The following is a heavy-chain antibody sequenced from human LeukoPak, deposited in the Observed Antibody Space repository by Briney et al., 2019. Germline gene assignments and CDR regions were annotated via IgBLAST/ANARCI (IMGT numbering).Heavy chain of an antibody. Sequence: PGGSLRLSCAASGSTFSSYAMSWVRQAPGKGLEWVSAISGSGGSTYYADSVKGRFTISRDNSKNTLYLQMNSLRAEDTAVYYCARDLCSSWTLGTGGFDPWGQGTLVTVSS. CDR3: ARDLCSSWTLGTGGFDP. D-gene: IGHD6-13*01. CDR1: GSTFSSYA. J-gene: IGHJ5*02. V-gene: IGHV3-23*01. CDR2: ISGSGGST.